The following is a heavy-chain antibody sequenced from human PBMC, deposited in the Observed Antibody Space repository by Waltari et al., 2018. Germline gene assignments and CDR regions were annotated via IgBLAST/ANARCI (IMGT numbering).Heavy chain of an antibody. CDR1: GFTLGSYW. J-gene: IGHJ4*02. Sequence: EVQVVESGGVLVQPGGSLRPSCAASGFTLGSYWMTWVRQAPGQGLEWVANRKEDGSDKEYADSVKGRFSISRDNAKDSLYLQMNSLRAEDTALYYCARSGMKFTFDYWGRGTPVIVSS. CDR2: RKEDGSDK. V-gene: IGHV3-7*01. D-gene: IGHD1-26*01. CDR3: ARSGMKFTFDY.